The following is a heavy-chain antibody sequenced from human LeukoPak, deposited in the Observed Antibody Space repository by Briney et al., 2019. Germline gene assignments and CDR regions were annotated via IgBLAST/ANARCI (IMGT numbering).Heavy chain of an antibody. D-gene: IGHD3-22*01. CDR3: ASETHAYYYDSSGYYYDY. CDR2: ISSSSSYI. J-gene: IGHJ4*02. V-gene: IGHV3-21*01. CDR1: GFTFSSYS. Sequence: KPGGSLRLSCAASGFTFSSYSMNWVRQAPGKGLEWVSSISSSSSYIYYADSVKGRFTISRDNAKNSLYLQMSSLRAEDTAVYYCASETHAYYYDSSGYYYDYWGQGTLVTVSS.